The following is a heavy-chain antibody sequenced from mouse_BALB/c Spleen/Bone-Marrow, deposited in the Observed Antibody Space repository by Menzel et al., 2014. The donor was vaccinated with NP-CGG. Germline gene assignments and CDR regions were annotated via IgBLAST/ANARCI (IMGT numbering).Heavy chain of an antibody. CDR3: ARVYYGYFFAY. Sequence: VKLMESGAELAKPGASVKMSCKASGYTFTSYWMHWVKQRPGQGLEWIGYINPSTGYTDYNQKLKDKATLTADKSSSTAYMQLSSLTSEDSAVYYCARVYYGYFFAYWGQGTLVTVSA. CDR1: GYTFTSYW. J-gene: IGHJ3*01. CDR2: INPSTGYT. V-gene: IGHV1-7*01. D-gene: IGHD1-2*01.